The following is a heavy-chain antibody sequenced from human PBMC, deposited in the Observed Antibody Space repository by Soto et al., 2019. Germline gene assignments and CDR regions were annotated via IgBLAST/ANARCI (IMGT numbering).Heavy chain of an antibody. D-gene: IGHD4-17*01. CDR2: TYSGGST. J-gene: IGHJ6*02. CDR3: ARDRSDYDTYYYGMDV. V-gene: IGHV3-53*01. CDR1: GFTVSGDY. Sequence: LRLSCAASGFTVSGDYMRWVRQAPGKGLEWVSVTYSGGSTYYADSVKGRFTVSRDNSKNTLYLQMNSLRAEDTAVYYCARDRSDYDTYYYGMDVWGQGTTVTVSS.